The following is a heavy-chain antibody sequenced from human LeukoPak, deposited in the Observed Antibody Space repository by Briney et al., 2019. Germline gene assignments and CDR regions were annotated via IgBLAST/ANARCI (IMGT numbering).Heavy chain of an antibody. Sequence: ASVKVSCKASGYTFTSYDINWVRQATGQGLEWMGWMNPNSGNTGYAQKFQGRGTMTRNTSISTAYMEQSSLRSEETAVYYCARGPINYGSGSYYYWGQGTLVTVSS. CDR3: ARGPINYGSGSYYY. D-gene: IGHD3-10*01. CDR2: MNPNSGNT. V-gene: IGHV1-8*01. CDR1: GYTFTSYD. J-gene: IGHJ4*02.